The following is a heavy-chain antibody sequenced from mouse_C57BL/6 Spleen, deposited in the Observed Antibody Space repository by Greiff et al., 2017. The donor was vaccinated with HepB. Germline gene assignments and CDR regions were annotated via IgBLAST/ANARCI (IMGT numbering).Heavy chain of an antibody. J-gene: IGHJ4*01. CDR2: IDPEDGET. CDR1: GFNIKDYY. V-gene: IGHV14-2*01. D-gene: IGHD1-1*01. Sequence: EVQLQQSGAELVKPGASVKLSCTASGFNIKDYYMHWVKQRTEQGLEWIGRIDPEDGETKYAPKFQGKATITADISSNTAYLQLSSLTSEDTAVYYCARSSTVKKLPHAMDYWGQGTSVTVSS. CDR3: ARSSTVKKLPHAMDY.